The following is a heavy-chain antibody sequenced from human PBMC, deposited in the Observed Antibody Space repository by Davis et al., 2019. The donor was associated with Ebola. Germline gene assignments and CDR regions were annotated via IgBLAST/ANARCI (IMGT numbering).Heavy chain of an antibody. CDR1: GGSFSGYY. CDR3: AGGPMVQRVNP. D-gene: IGHD3-10*01. V-gene: IGHV4-34*01. Sequence: MPSETLSLTCAVYGGSFSGYYWSWIRQPPGKGLEWIGEINHSGSTNYNPSLKSRVTISVDTSKNKFPQKLSSVTAADTAVYYCAGGPMVQRVNPWDQGTLVTVSS. J-gene: IGHJ5*02. CDR2: INHSGST.